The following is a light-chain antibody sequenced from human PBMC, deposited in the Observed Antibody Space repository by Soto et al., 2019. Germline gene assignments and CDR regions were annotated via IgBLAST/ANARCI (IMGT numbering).Light chain of an antibody. V-gene: IGKV1-39*01. J-gene: IGKJ5*01. CDR2: AAS. CDR1: QSISRN. Sequence: DIQMTQSPSSLSASVGDRVTITCRASQSISRNLNWYQHKPGKAPKLLIYAASSLQNGVPSRFSGGGSGTEFTLSISSIQPEDFGTYYGQQSYTTASITFGQGTRLEIK. CDR3: QQSYTTASIT.